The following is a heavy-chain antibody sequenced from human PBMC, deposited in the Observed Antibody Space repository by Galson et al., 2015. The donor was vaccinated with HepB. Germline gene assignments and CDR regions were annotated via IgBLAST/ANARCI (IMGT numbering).Heavy chain of an antibody. D-gene: IGHD2-21*01. CDR2: IRNKAYSYAT. J-gene: IGHJ4*02. Sequence: SLRLSCAASGFTFSGSAVHWVRQASGKGLEWVGRIRNKAYSYATAYAASVKGRFTISRDDSENTAYLQMNNLQTEGTAVYYSTSHVSVIPAVGHYWRQGSLVTVAS. V-gene: IGHV3-73*01. CDR3: TSHVSVIPAVGHY. CDR1: GFTFSGSA.